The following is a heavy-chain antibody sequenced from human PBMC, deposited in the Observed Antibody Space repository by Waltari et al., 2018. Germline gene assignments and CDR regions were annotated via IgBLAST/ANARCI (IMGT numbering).Heavy chain of an antibody. D-gene: IGHD1-20*01. Sequence: EVQLVESXGDLVQPGRSLRLSCXASGXTSDDYXLXWVRQVPGKGWWWLSGISWKRGIIGLXDSAKGRFTLSRXNAXTSLXXQXNSLRAEXXXLYYXAKSRSPVTGXHDAFHFXGQVTMITVXS. V-gene: IGHV3-9*02. CDR3: AKSRSPVTGXHDAFHF. J-gene: IGHJ3*01. CDR1: GXTSDDYX. CDR2: ISWKRGII.